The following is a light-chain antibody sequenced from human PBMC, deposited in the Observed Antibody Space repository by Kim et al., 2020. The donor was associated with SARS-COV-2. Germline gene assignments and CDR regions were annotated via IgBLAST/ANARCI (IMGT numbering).Light chain of an antibody. CDR2: EGT. Sequence: SYELTQPPSVSVSPGQTASITCSGDKLGDKYACWSQQKPGQSPVLVIYEGTERPSGIPERFSGSKSGTTATLTISGTQAIDEADYYCQAWDSRTVIFGGGTQLTVL. CDR3: QAWDSRTVI. CDR1: KLGDKY. V-gene: IGLV3-1*01. J-gene: IGLJ2*01.